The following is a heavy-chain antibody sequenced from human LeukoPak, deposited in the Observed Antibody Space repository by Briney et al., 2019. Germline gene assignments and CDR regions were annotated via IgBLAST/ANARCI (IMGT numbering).Heavy chain of an antibody. CDR2: IYYSGST. Sequence: PSETLSLTCTVSGGSISTYYWSWIRQPAGKGLEWIGYIYYSGSTNYNPSLKSRVTISVDTSKNQFSLKLSSVTAADTAVYYCARAGLRWSYYFDYWGQGTLVTVSS. CDR1: GGSISTYY. J-gene: IGHJ4*02. CDR3: ARAGLRWSYYFDY. V-gene: IGHV4-59*01. D-gene: IGHD4-23*01.